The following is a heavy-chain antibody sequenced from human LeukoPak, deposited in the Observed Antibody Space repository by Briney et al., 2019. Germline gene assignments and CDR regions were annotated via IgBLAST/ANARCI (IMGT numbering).Heavy chain of an antibody. J-gene: IGHJ3*02. CDR2: IYYSGST. V-gene: IGHV4-59*01. Sequence: PSETLSLTCTVSGGSLGGYYWSWIRQPPGKGLESIGYIYYSGSTNYSPSLKSRVIISVDTSKNQFSLRLSSMTTADTAVYYCARVGLGSGYHSNDDFDIWGQGTLVSVSS. CDR3: ARVGLGSGYHSNDDFDI. D-gene: IGHD3-3*01. CDR1: GGSLGGYY.